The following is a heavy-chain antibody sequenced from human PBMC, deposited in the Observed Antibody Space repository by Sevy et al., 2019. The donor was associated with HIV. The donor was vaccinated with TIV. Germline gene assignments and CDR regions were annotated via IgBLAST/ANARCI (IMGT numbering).Heavy chain of an antibody. V-gene: IGHV3-33*01. Sequence: GGSLRLSCAATGFTFSNYAMHWVRRAPGKGMEWVANLWSDGAYQYHGDSVKGRFTISRDNSKNPLYLQMNNVRVEDTAVYYCARGGYYYDNAAYYALDSWGQGTLVTVSS. CDR2: LWSDGAYQ. J-gene: IGHJ4*02. CDR1: GFTFSNYA. D-gene: IGHD3-22*01. CDR3: ARGGYYYDNAAYYALDS.